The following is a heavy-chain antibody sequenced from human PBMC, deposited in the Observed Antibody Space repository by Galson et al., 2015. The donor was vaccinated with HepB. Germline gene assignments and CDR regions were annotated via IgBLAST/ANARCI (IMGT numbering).Heavy chain of an antibody. Sequence: SLRLSCAASGFTFSSYWMSWVRQAPGKGLGWVANIKQDGSEKYYVDSVKGRFTISRDNAKNSLYLQMNSLRAEDTAVYYCARDEAMVLSEWYFDYWGQGTLVTVSS. CDR1: GFTFSSYW. D-gene: IGHD3-10*01. J-gene: IGHJ4*02. CDR2: IKQDGSEK. V-gene: IGHV3-7*03. CDR3: ARDEAMVLSEWYFDY.